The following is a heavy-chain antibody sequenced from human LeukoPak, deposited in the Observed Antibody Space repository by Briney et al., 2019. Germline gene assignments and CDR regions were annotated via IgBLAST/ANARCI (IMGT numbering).Heavy chain of an antibody. J-gene: IGHJ4*02. V-gene: IGHV3-74*01. D-gene: IGHD3-9*01. CDR1: GFTFSNYM. Sequence: GGSLRLSCAASGFTFSNYMMHWVRQAPGKGLVWVSRIKSDGITITYADSVKGRFTISRDNAKNTLYLQMNSLRAEDTAVYYCLRDLDWSLDQWGQGTLVTVSS. CDR3: LRDLDWSLDQ. CDR2: IKSDGITI.